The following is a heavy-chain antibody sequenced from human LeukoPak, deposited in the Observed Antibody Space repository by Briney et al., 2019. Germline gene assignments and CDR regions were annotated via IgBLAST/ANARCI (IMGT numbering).Heavy chain of an antibody. CDR1: GGTFSSYA. J-gene: IGHJ5*02. CDR3: ARGSIVVVPAAMGHNWFDP. D-gene: IGHD2-2*01. Sequence: GSSVKVSCKASGGTFSSYAISWVRQAPGQGLEWMGGSIPIFGTANYAQKFQGRVTITTDESTSTAYMELSSLRSEVTAVYYCARGSIVVVPAAMGHNWFDPCGQGTLVTVSS. V-gene: IGHV1-69*05. CDR2: SIPIFGTA.